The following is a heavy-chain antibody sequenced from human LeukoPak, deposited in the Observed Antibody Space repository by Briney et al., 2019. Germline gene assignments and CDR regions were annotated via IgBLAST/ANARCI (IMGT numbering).Heavy chain of an antibody. D-gene: IGHD2-15*01. CDR3: ARNSVVVVAAPFDY. V-gene: IGHV4-30-4*08. J-gene: IGHJ4*02. CDR2: IYYSGST. Sequence: SWVRQPPGKGLEWIGYIYYSGSTYYNPSLKSRVTISVDTSKNQFSLKLSSVTAADTAVYYCARNSVVVVAAPFDYWGQGTLVTVSS.